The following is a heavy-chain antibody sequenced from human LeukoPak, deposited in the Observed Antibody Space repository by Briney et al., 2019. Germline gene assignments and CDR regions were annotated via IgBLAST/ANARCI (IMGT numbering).Heavy chain of an antibody. CDR2: ISAYNGNT. CDR1: GYTFPRHG. Sequence: ASVNVSCKAYGYTFPRHGIRWVRQAPGQGLEWMGWISAYNGNTNYAQKLQGRVTMTTDTSTSTVYMELRSLRSDDTAVYYCARGGSYYGYWGQGTLVTVSS. D-gene: IGHD1-26*01. CDR3: ARGGSYYGY. V-gene: IGHV1-18*01. J-gene: IGHJ4*02.